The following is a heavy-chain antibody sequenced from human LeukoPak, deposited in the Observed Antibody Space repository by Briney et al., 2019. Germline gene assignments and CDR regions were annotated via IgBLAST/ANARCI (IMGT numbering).Heavy chain of an antibody. Sequence: SETLSLTCTVSGGSISSGSYYWSWIRQPAGKGLEWIGRIYTSGSTNYNPSLKSRVTISVDTSKNQFSLKLSSVTAADTAVYYCASVATTAAFDIWGQGTMVTVSS. D-gene: IGHD5-12*01. J-gene: IGHJ3*02. CDR1: GGSISSGSYY. CDR2: IYTSGST. V-gene: IGHV4-61*02. CDR3: ASVATTAAFDI.